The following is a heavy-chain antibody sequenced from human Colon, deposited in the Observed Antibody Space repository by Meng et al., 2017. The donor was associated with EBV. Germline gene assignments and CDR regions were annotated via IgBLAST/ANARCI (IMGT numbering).Heavy chain of an antibody. CDR3: ARSRWLLLQL. J-gene: IGHJ4*02. D-gene: IGHD3-22*01. Sequence: VQLQQRGAGLLPPSETLSLTCTVYGGPFSGFYWTWIRQSPGKGLEWIGEIDDSGNIIYNPSLKSRVTISGDTSKNQFSLNVSPVTAADTAVYYCARSRWLLLQLWGQGTLVTVSS. CDR1: GGPFSGFY. CDR2: IDDSGNI. V-gene: IGHV4-34*01.